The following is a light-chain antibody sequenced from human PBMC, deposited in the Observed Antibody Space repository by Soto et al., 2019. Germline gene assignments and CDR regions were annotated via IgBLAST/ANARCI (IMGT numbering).Light chain of an antibody. CDR1: QSVTTS. Sequence: DIQMTQSPSSLSASVGDRVTITCRASQSVTTSLNWYQQKPGTAPKLLIYGASSLLSGVPSRFSGRRSGTAFSFTISSLQPADFETYYCQQSYKIPFTFGPGTNVYMK. CDR2: GAS. J-gene: IGKJ3*01. CDR3: QQSYKIPFT. V-gene: IGKV1-39*01.